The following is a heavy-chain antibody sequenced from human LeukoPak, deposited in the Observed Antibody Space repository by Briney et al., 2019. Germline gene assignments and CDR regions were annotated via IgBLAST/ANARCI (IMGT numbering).Heavy chain of an antibody. J-gene: IGHJ4*02. D-gene: IGHD5-18*01. CDR2: INAGNGNT. CDR3: ARAGSYGDGYYFDY. Sequence: GASVKVSCKASGYTFTSYAMHRVRQAPGQRLEWMGWINAGNGNTKYSQEFQGRVTITRDTSASTAYMELSSLRSEDTAVYYCARAGSYGDGYYFDYWGQGTLVTVSS. V-gene: IGHV1-3*01. CDR1: GYTFTSYA.